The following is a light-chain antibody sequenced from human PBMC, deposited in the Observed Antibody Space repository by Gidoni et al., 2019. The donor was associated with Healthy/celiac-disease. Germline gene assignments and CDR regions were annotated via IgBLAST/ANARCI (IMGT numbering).Light chain of an antibody. CDR3: MQAIQTPHT. CDR1: QSLLHSNGYNY. Sequence: DIVRTQSPLSLPVTPGEPAPIFCRSSQSLLHSNGYNYLDWYPQKPGQAPQLLIYLGSNRASGVPERFSGSGSGTDFTLKISRVEAEDVGVYYCMQAIQTPHTFXGXTKVXIK. J-gene: IGKJ4*01. V-gene: IGKV2-28*01. CDR2: LGS.